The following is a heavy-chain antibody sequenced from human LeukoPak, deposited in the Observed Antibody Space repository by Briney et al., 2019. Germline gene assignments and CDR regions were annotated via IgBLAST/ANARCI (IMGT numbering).Heavy chain of an antibody. V-gene: IGHV1-18*01. Sequence: ASVKVSCKASGYTFTSYGISWVRQAPGQGLEWMGWISGYNGNTNYAQKLQGRVTMTTDTSTSTAYMELRSLRSDDTAVYYCARLGGSGVYYDILTGYVYWGQGTLVTVSS. CDR2: ISGYNGNT. D-gene: IGHD3-9*01. CDR1: GYTFTSYG. J-gene: IGHJ4*02. CDR3: ARLGGSGVYYDILTGYVY.